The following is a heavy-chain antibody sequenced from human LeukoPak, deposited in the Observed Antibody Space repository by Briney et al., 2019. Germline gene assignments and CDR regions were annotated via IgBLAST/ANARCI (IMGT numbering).Heavy chain of an antibody. CDR3: ARRDYARPESPLYYGMDV. CDR1: GFTFSSYG. Sequence: GGSLTLSCAASGFTFSSYGMHWVRQAPGKGQELVAGMWYDGSNKCYADSVKGRFTISRDNSKNTLYLQMNSLRAEDTAVYYCARRDYARPESPLYYGMDVWGQGTTVTVSS. V-gene: IGHV3-33*01. D-gene: IGHD4-17*01. J-gene: IGHJ6*02. CDR2: MWYDGSNK.